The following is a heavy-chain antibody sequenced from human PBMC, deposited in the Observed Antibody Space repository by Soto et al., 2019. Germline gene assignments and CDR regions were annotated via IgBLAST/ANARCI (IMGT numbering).Heavy chain of an antibody. CDR1: GFTFSSYS. D-gene: IGHD3-10*01. V-gene: IGHV3-23*01. Sequence: GSLRLSCAASGFTFSSYSMNWVRQAPGKGLEWVSAISGSGGSTYYADSVKGRFTISRDNSKNTLYLQMNSLRAEDTAVYYCAKDWYYYGSGIPPGWDVWGKGTTVTAPQ. CDR2: ISGSGGST. J-gene: IGHJ6*04. CDR3: AKDWYYYGSGIPPGWDV.